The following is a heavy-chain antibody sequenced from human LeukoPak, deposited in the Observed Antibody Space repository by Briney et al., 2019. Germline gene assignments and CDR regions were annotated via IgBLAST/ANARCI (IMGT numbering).Heavy chain of an antibody. Sequence: ASVKVSCKASGYTFTGYYMHWVRQAPGQGLEWMGCINPNSGGTNYAQKFQGRVTMTRDTSISTAYMELSRLRSDDTAVYYCARVPGRTIAVAGTGYFDYWGQGTLVTVSS. CDR2: INPNSGGT. CDR1: GYTFTGYY. J-gene: IGHJ4*02. D-gene: IGHD6-19*01. V-gene: IGHV1-2*02. CDR3: ARVPGRTIAVAGTGYFDY.